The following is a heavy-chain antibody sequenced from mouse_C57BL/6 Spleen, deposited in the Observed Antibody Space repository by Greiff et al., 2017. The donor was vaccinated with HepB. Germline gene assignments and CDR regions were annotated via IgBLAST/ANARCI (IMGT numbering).Heavy chain of an antibody. CDR3: ARGDYDRGYAMDY. V-gene: IGHV1-59*01. CDR2: IDPSDSYT. CDR1: GYTFTSYW. Sequence: QVQLQQSGAELVRPGTSVKLSCKASGYTFTSYWMHWVKQRPGQGLEWIGVIDPSDSYTNYNQKFKGKATLTVDTSSSTAYMQLSSLTSEDSAVYYCARGDYDRGYAMDYWGQGTSVTVSS. J-gene: IGHJ4*01. D-gene: IGHD2-4*01.